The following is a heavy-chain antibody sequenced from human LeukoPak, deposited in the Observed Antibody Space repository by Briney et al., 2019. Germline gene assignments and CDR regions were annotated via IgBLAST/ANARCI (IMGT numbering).Heavy chain of an antibody. V-gene: IGHV1-2*07. CDR3: ARVGGLTGFYRGYYLEF. J-gene: IGHJ4*02. CDR2: INPRTGGT. Sequence: GASVKVSCKASGYENSFTDHYIHWLRQAPGQGLEWIGWINPRTGGTNIGRKFKDRVTMTTDTALTTAYMGVGRLRSDDSAVYFCARVGGLTGFYRGYYLEFWGQGTLVSVSS. CDR1: GYENSFTDHY. D-gene: IGHD3-9*01.